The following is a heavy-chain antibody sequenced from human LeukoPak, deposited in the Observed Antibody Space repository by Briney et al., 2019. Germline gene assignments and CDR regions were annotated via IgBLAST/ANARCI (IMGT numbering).Heavy chain of an antibody. Sequence: KPPGTLSLTCTVSGGSISSSSYYWGWIRQPPGKGLEWIGSIYYSGSTYYNPSLKSRVTISVDTSKNQFSLKLSSVTAADTAVYYCARQLEYYYYMDVWGKGTTVTVSS. CDR3: ARQLEYYYYMDV. CDR2: IYYSGST. V-gene: IGHV4-39*01. D-gene: IGHD1-1*01. J-gene: IGHJ6*03. CDR1: GGSISSSSYY.